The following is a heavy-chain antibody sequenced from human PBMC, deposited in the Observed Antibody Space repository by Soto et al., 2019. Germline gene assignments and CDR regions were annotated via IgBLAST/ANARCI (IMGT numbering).Heavy chain of an antibody. CDR1: GDTFSSYA. V-gene: IGHV1-69*06. CDR2: IIPNIGTA. Sequence: SVKVSCKASGDTFSSYAISWVRQAPGQGLEWMGGIIPNIGTANYAQKFQGRVTITADKSTSTAYMELSSLRSEDTAVYYCAIDLWEYAPPYYIDFWGQGTLVTVSS. D-gene: IGHD1-26*01. J-gene: IGHJ4*01. CDR3: AIDLWEYAPPYYIDF.